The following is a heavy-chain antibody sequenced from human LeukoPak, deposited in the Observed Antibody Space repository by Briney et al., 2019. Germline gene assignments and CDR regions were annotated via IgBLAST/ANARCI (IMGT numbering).Heavy chain of an antibody. J-gene: IGHJ4*02. D-gene: IGHD6-13*01. CDR3: ARSVPYGTTWYGRSDC. CDR1: GFPFYSYW. CDR2: IRHDGSTK. Sequence: GGSLRLSCTASGFPFYSYWMTWVRQTPGKGLEWVANIRHDGSTKYYVDSVKGRFTISRDNAMNSLYLQMDSLRVEDTAIYYCARSVPYGTTWYGRSDCWGQETQVTVSS. V-gene: IGHV3-7*03.